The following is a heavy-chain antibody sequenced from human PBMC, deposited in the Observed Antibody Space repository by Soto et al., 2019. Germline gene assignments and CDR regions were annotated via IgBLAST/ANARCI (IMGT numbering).Heavy chain of an antibody. J-gene: IGHJ6*02. V-gene: IGHV6-1*01. CDR2: TYYRSKWYN. Sequence: SQTLSLTCAISGDSVSSNSAVWNWIRQSPSRGLEWLGRTYYRSKWYNDYAVSVKSRITINPDTSKNQFSLQLNSVTPEDTAVYYCARDAYCSSTSCYRGYYYYGMDVWGQGTTVTVSS. D-gene: IGHD2-2*02. CDR3: ARDAYCSSTSCYRGYYYYGMDV. CDR1: GDSVSSNSAV.